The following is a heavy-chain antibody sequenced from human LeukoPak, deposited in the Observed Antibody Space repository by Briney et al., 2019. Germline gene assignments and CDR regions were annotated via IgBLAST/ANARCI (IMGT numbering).Heavy chain of an antibody. Sequence: SGPTLVKPSETLSLTCTVSGGSISSYYWSWIRQPPGKGLERIGYIYYSGSTNYNPSLKSRVTISVDTSKNQFSLKLSSVTAADTAVYYCARVRVSSSWYVDYWGQGTLVTVSS. D-gene: IGHD6-13*01. V-gene: IGHV4-59*01. CDR1: GGSISSYY. CDR3: ARVRVSSSWYVDY. J-gene: IGHJ4*02. CDR2: IYYSGST.